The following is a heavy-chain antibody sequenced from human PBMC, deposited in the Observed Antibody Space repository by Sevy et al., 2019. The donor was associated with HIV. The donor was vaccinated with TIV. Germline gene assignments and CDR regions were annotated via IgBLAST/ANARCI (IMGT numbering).Heavy chain of an antibody. CDR1: GGSISNNNYY. J-gene: IGHJ6*02. V-gene: IGHV4-39*01. Sequence: NHSETLSLTCTVSGGSISNNNYYWVWIRQPPGKGLEWIGSIYYNGRTYYNPSLKSRVTIYVDTSKNQFSLRLTSVTAADTAVYYCARAHPYSSGWYSRSFFRYYYGMDVWGQGTTVTVSS. D-gene: IGHD6-19*01. CDR3: ARAHPYSSGWYSRSFFRYYYGMDV. CDR2: IYYNGRT.